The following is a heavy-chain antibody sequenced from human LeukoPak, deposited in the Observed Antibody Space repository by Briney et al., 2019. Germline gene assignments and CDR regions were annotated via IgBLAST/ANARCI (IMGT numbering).Heavy chain of an antibody. CDR3: AKDATGYSSGMND. J-gene: IGHJ4*02. D-gene: IGHD6-19*01. CDR1: GFTFSSYW. Sequence: PGGSLRLSCAASGFTFSSYWMHWVRQAPGKGLEWVSGISWNSGSIGYADSAKGRFTISRDNAKNSLYLQMNSLRAEDTALYYCAKDATGYSSGMNDWGQGTLVTVSS. V-gene: IGHV3-9*01. CDR2: ISWNSGSI.